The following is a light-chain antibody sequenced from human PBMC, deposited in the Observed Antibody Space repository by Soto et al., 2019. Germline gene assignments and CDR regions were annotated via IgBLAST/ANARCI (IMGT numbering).Light chain of an antibody. CDR3: AAWDDSLRGRV. Sequence: QSVLTQPPSASGTPGQRVTISCSGSSSNVGVNFVYWYQHLPGTAPKLLIYRNDQRPSGVPDRFSGSKSGTSSSLAISGLRYEDEADYYCAAWDDSLRGRVFGTGTKVXVL. CDR1: SSNVGVNF. J-gene: IGLJ1*01. V-gene: IGLV1-47*01. CDR2: RND.